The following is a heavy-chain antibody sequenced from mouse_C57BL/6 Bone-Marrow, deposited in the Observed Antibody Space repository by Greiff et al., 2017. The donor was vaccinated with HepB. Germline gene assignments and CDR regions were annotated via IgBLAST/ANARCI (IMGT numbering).Heavy chain of an antibody. V-gene: IGHV2-5*01. J-gene: IGHJ3*01. Sequence: VKLVESGPGLVQPSQSLSITCTVSGFSLNSYGVHWVRQSPGKGLEWLGVIWRGGSTDYNAAFMSRLSITKDNSKSQVFFKMNSLQADDTAIYCCAEGLDYDAGFAYWGQGTLVTVSA. CDR1: GFSLNSYG. CDR2: IWRGGST. D-gene: IGHD2-4*01. CDR3: AEGLDYDAGFAY.